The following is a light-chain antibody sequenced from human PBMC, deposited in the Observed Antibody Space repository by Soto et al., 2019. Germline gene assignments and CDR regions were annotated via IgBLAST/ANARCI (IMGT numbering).Light chain of an antibody. CDR3: QQLNNFVT. V-gene: IGKV1-9*01. CDR1: QTVSSY. J-gene: IGKJ3*01. Sequence: DIQLTQSPSFLSASVGDRVTITCRASQTVSSYLVWYQQKPGKAPKVLITDASTLQSGVPSRFSGSGFGTEFILTIRGLQPEDVATYYCQQLNNFVTFGPGTKVDIK. CDR2: DAS.